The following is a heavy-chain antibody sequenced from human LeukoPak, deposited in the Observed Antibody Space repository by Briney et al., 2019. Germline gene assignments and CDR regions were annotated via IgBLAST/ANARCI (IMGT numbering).Heavy chain of an antibody. CDR2: INHSGST. D-gene: IGHD3-22*01. J-gene: IGHJ6*03. Sequence: PSETLSLTCAVCGGSFSGYYWSWIRQPPGKGLEWIGEINHSGSTNYNPSLKCRVTISVDTSKNQFSLKLSSVTAADTAVYYCARGGWKPYYYDSSGYTAYYYYYMDVWGKGTTVTVSS. CDR3: ARGGWKPYYYDSSGYTAYYYYYMDV. CDR1: GGSFSGYY. V-gene: IGHV4-34*01.